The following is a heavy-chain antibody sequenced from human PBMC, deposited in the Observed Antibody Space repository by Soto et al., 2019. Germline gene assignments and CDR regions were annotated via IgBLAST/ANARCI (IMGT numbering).Heavy chain of an antibody. CDR3: ARDSITFVRVVDQPALQFDP. CDR2: INPYDGTI. D-gene: IGHD3-10*02. V-gene: IGHV1-46*01. CDR1: GYTSTSYY. J-gene: IGHJ5*02. Sequence: QVELVQSGAEVKEPGASVKVSCKASGYTSTSYYIQWVRQTPRQGLEWMGTINPYDGTIIYAEQCHCRIRMSRDRSTKTFYMYLRSLRSGDTALYYCARDSITFVRVVDQPALQFDPWGQGTLVTVVS.